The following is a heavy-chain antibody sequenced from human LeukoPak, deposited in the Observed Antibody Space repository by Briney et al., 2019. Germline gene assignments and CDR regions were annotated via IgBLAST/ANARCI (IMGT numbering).Heavy chain of an antibody. CDR2: IYHSGST. D-gene: IGHD2-15*01. J-gene: IGHJ5*02. CDR1: GGSISSSNW. Sequence: SETLSLTCAVSGGSISSSNWWSWVRQPPVKGLEWIGQIYHSGSTNYNPSLKSRVTISVDKSKNQFSLKLRSVTAADTAVYYCARPLSLGYCSGGSCYGRGAWFDRWGQGTLVTVSS. CDR3: ARPLSLGYCSGGSCYGRGAWFDR. V-gene: IGHV4-4*02.